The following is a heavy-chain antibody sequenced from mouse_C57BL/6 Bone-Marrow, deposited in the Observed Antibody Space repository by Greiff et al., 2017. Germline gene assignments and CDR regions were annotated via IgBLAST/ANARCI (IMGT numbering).Heavy chain of an antibody. CDR2: IDPSDSYT. CDR3: ARQFITTVVAGYYFDY. CDR1: GYTFTSYW. D-gene: IGHD1-1*01. V-gene: IGHV1-50*01. J-gene: IGHJ2*01. Sequence: QVQLQQSGAELVKPGASVKLSCKASGYTFTSYWMQWVKQRPGQGLEWIGEIDPSDSYTNYNQKFKGKATLTVDTSSSTAYMQLSSLTSEDSAVYYCARQFITTVVAGYYFDYWGQGTTLTVSS.